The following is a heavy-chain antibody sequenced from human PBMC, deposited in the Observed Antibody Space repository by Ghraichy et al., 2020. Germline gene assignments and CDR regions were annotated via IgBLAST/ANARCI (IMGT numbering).Heavy chain of an antibody. V-gene: IGHV1-69*13. D-gene: IGHD3-22*01. CDR1: GGTFSSYA. CDR2: IIPIFGTA. CDR3: ARDLRVALNYYDSSGYYSAMGY. J-gene: IGHJ4*02. Sequence: SVKVSCKASGGTFSSYAISWVRQAPGQGLEWMGGIIPIFGTANYAQKFQGRVTITADESTSTAYMELSSLRSEDTAVYYCARDLRVALNYYDSSGYYSAMGYWGQGTLVTVSS.